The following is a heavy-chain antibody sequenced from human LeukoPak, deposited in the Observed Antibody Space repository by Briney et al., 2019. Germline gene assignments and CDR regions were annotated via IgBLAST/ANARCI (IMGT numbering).Heavy chain of an antibody. V-gene: IGHV3-11*04. CDR1: GFTFSDYY. D-gene: IGHD1-7*01. J-gene: IGHJ4*02. CDR3: ARVMGNYATDY. Sequence: GGXXRLSCAASGFTFSDYYMSWIRQAPGKGLEGVSYISSGDNTIYYADSVKGRFTMSRDNAKNSLYLQMNSLRAEDTAVYYCARVMGNYATDYWGQGTLVTVSS. CDR2: ISSGDNTI.